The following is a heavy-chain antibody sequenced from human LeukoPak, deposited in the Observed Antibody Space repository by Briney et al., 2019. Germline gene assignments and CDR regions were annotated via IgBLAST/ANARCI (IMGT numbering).Heavy chain of an antibody. CDR2: IIPIFGTA. Sequence: GASVKVSCKASGGTFSSYAISWVRQAPGQGLEWTGGIIPIFGTANYAQKFQGRVTITADESTSTAYMELSSLRSEDTAVYYCARAPHYYDSSGYYGEYWGQGTLVTVSS. CDR1: GGTFSSYA. D-gene: IGHD3-22*01. V-gene: IGHV1-69*01. J-gene: IGHJ4*02. CDR3: ARAPHYYDSSGYYGEY.